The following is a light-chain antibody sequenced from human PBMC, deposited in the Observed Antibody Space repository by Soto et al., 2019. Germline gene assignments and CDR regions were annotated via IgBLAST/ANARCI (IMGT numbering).Light chain of an antibody. CDR1: QSVDSN. Sequence: EIVMTQSPNTVSVSPGDRATLSCRASQSVDSNLAWYQQKPGQAPRLLTSAASTRAPGIPARFSGSGYGKNFTLSVSGLKSEDFEVYYCQQYVDWPMYTVGQGTKLEMK. CDR2: AAS. J-gene: IGKJ2*01. CDR3: QQYVDWPMYT. V-gene: IGKV3-15*01.